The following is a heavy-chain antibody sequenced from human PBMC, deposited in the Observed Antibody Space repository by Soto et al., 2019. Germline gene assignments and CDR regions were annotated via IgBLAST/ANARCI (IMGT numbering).Heavy chain of an antibody. CDR1: GYTFTSYD. CDR3: ARGPPIYSSSWTKASDY. J-gene: IGHJ4*02. D-gene: IGHD6-13*01. V-gene: IGHV1-8*01. Sequence: ASVKVSCKASGYTFTSYDINWVRQATGQGLEWMGWMNPNSGNTGYAQKFQGRVTMTRNTSISTAYMELSSLRSEDTAVYYRARGPPIYSSSWTKASDYWGQGTLVTVSS. CDR2: MNPNSGNT.